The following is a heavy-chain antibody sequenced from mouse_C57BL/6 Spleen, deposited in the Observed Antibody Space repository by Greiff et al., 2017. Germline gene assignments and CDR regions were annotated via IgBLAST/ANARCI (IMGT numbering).Heavy chain of an antibody. J-gene: IGHJ4*01. V-gene: IGHV14-3*01. D-gene: IGHD1-1*01. Sequence: VQLQQSVAELVRPGASVKLSCTASGFNIKNTYMHWVQQRPEQGLEWIGRIDPANGNTKYAPKFQGKATITADTSSNPAYLQLSSLTSEDTAIYYCAGVWGYGSSYNYAMDYWGQGTSVTVSS. CDR3: AGVWGYGSSYNYAMDY. CDR1: GFNIKNTY. CDR2: IDPANGNT.